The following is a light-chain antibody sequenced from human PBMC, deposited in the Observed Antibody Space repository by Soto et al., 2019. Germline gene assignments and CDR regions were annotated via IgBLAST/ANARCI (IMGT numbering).Light chain of an antibody. CDR2: EVN. V-gene: IGLV2-11*01. Sequence: QSVLTQPRSVSGSPGQSATISCTATGSDVGDSSHVSWYQLHPGKAPKLMIYEVNNRPSGVTDRFSGSKSGSTASLTISGLQAEDEAEYYCCLSPGSLTWLFGGGTKLTVL. J-gene: IGLJ3*02. CDR1: GSDVGDSSH. CDR3: CLSPGSLTWL.